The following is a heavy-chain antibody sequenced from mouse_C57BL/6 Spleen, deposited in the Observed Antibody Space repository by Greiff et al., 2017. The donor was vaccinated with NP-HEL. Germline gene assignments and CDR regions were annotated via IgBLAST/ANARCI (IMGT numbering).Heavy chain of an antibody. D-gene: IGHD1-1*01. CDR3: ARSVYYYGSSAYAMDY. J-gene: IGHJ4*01. V-gene: IGHV1-82*01. Sequence: VQLQESGPELVKPGASVKISCKASGYAFSSSWMNWVKQRPGKGLEWIGRIYPGDGDTNYNGKFKGKATLTADKSSSTAYMQLSSLTSEDSAVYFCARSVYYYGSSAYAMDYWGQGTSVTVSS. CDR2: IYPGDGDT. CDR1: GYAFSSSW.